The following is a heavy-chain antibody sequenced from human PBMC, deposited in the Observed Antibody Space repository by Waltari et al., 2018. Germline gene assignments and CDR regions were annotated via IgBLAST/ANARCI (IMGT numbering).Heavy chain of an antibody. CDR1: GFTFSTYG. V-gene: IGHV3-48*01. D-gene: IGHD6-6*01. CDR3: AKDTTSSSYYFMDA. CDR2: ISGSGSPT. Sequence: EVQLVESGGGLVQPGGSLRLSCAASGFTFSTYGMNWVRQAPGKGLEWVSHISGSGSPTYYADSVKGRFTISRDNAMNSLYLQMNSLRAEDTAVYYCAKDTTSSSYYFMDAWGKGTTVTVSS. J-gene: IGHJ6*03.